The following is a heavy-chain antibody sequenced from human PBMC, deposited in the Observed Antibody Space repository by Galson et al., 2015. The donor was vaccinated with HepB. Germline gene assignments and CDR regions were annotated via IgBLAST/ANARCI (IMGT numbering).Heavy chain of an antibody. J-gene: IGHJ3*02. CDR1: GYTFTSYG. CDR3: ARDRLGYNWNYPDAFDI. D-gene: IGHD1-7*01. CDR2: ISAYNDNT. Sequence: QSGAEVKKPGASVKVSCKASGYTFTSYGISWVRQAPGRGLEWMGWISAYNDNTNYAQKLQGRVTMTTDTSTSTAYMELRSLRSDDTAVYYCARDRLGYNWNYPDAFDIWGQGTMVTVSS. V-gene: IGHV1-18*01.